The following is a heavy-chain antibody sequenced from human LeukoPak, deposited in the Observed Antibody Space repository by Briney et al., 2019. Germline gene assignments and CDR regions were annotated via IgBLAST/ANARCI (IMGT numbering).Heavy chain of an antibody. D-gene: IGHD3-9*01. CDR3: ARAQLYDILTGSTFDY. CDR1: GGSISSYY. CDR2: TYYSGST. V-gene: IGHV4-59*12. J-gene: IGHJ4*02. Sequence: SETLSLTCTVSGGSISSYYWSWIRQPPGKGLEWIGYTYYSGSTNYNPSLKSRVTISADTSKNQFSLKLSSVTAADTAVYYCARAQLYDILTGSTFDYWGQGTLVTVSS.